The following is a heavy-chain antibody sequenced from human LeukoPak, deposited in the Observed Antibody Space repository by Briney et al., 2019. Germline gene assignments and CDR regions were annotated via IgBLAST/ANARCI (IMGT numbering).Heavy chain of an antibody. CDR2: IYTSGST. D-gene: IGHD3-22*01. V-gene: IGHV4-4*07. J-gene: IGHJ4*02. CDR3: ARSGYYYGSSGYLDY. CDR1: GGSISSYY. Sequence: SETLSLTCTVSGGSISSYYWSWIRQPAGKGLEWIGRIYTSGSTNYNPSLKSRVTMSVDTSKNQFSLKLSSVTAADTAVYYCARSGYYYGSSGYLDYWGQGTLVTVSS.